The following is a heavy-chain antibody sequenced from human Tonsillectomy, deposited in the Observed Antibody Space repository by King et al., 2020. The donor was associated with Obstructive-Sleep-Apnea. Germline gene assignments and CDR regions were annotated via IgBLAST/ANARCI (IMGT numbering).Heavy chain of an antibody. J-gene: IGHJ4*02. V-gene: IGHV3-23*04. Sequence: VQLVESGGGLVQPGGSLKLSCVTSGFTFSSYAMSWVRQAPGKGLEWVSSIISGGKTYYADSVKGRFTISPDNSKNTLYLQMNSLRAEETAVYYCAEDLGTTVTRDYWGQGTLVTVSS. CDR2: IISGGKT. D-gene: IGHD4-17*01. CDR1: GFTFSSYA. CDR3: AEDLGTTVTRDY.